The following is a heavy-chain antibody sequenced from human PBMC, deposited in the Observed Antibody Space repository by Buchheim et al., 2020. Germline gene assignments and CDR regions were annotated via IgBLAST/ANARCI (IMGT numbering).Heavy chain of an antibody. CDR3: ARAGIGYDFWSGYLPYYSYGMDV. CDR1: GFTFSSYA. D-gene: IGHD3-3*01. J-gene: IGHJ6*02. Sequence: QVQLVESGGGVVQPGRSLRLSCAASGFTFSSYAMHWVRQAPGKGLEWVAVISYDGSNKYYADSVKGRFTISRDNSKNTLYLQMNSLRAEDTAVYYCARAGIGYDFWSGYLPYYSYGMDVWGQGTT. CDR2: ISYDGSNK. V-gene: IGHV3-30-3*01.